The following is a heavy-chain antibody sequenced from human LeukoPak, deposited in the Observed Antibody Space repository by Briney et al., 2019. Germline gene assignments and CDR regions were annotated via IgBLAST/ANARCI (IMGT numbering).Heavy chain of an antibody. V-gene: IGHV1-3*01. Sequence: ASVKVSCKASGYTFTTYSIFWVRQAPGQGLEWMGWINAGNGNTKYSQKLQGRITITRDTSANTAYVELSSLRSEDTAVYYCAREHDFLIDYSFDYWGQGTLVTVSS. CDR2: INAGNGNT. CDR1: GYTFTTYS. J-gene: IGHJ4*02. CDR3: AREHDFLIDYSFDY. D-gene: IGHD3-3*01.